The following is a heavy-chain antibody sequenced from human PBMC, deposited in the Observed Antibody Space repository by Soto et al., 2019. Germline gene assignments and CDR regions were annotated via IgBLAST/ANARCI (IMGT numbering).Heavy chain of an antibody. D-gene: IGHD3-16*01. Sequence: EVQLVESGGGLVQPGGSLRLSCAASGFTFSSYSMNWVRQAPGKGLEWVSYISSSSTTIYYADSVKGRFTISRDNAKYSLYLQMNGLRAEDTAVYFCARDARFGSLWGQGTLVTVSS. CDR3: ARDARFGSL. J-gene: IGHJ4*02. CDR1: GFTFSSYS. CDR2: ISSSSTTI. V-gene: IGHV3-48*01.